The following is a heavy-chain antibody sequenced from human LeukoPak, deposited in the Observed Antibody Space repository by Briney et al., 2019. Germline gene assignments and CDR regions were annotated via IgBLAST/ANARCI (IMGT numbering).Heavy chain of an antibody. J-gene: IGHJ3*02. CDR1: GFTFSSYA. D-gene: IGHD4-17*01. V-gene: IGHV3-30*04. CDR3: ARVSGDSDAFDI. Sequence: PGGSLRLSCAASGFTFSSYAMHWVRQAPGKGLEWVAVISYDGSNKYYADSVKGRFTISRDNSKNTLYLQMNSLRAEDTAVYYCARVSGDSDAFDIWGQGTMVTVSS. CDR2: ISYDGSNK.